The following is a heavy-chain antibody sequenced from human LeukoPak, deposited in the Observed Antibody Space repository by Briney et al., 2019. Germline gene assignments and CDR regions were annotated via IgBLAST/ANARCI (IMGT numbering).Heavy chain of an antibody. Sequence: GASVKVSCKASGYTFTSYDINWVRQATGQGLEWMGWMNPNSGNTGYAQKFQGRVTMTRNTSISTAYMELSSLRSEDTAVYHCARGSIFRIFRAFDIWGQGTMVTVSS. CDR3: ARGSIFRIFRAFDI. CDR1: GYTFTSYD. V-gene: IGHV1-8*01. J-gene: IGHJ3*02. D-gene: IGHD3-9*01. CDR2: MNPNSGNT.